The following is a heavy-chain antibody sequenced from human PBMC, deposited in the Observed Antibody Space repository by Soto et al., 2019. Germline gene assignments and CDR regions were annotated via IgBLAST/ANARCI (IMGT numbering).Heavy chain of an antibody. Sequence: QVHLQESGPGLVKPSQTLSLTCTVSGGSISSGGYYWSWIRQHPGKGLEWIGYIYYSGSTYYNPSLKSRVTMSVDTSKHQFSLKLSSVTAADTAVYYCARDPEIFGYGDYSYFDLWGRGTLVTVSS. J-gene: IGHJ2*01. V-gene: IGHV4-31*03. D-gene: IGHD4-17*01. CDR2: IYYSGST. CDR1: GGSISSGGYY. CDR3: ARDPEIFGYGDYSYFDL.